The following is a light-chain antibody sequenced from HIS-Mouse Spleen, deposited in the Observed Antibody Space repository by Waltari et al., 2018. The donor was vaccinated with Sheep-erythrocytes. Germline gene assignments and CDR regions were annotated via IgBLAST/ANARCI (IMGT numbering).Light chain of an antibody. J-gene: IGLJ1*01. V-gene: IGLV2-11*01. CDR3: CSYAGSYNHV. CDR2: DVS. CDR1: SSDVGGDNY. Sequence: QSALTQPRSVSGSPGPSVTISCTGTSSDVGGDNYVSWYQQHPGKAPKLMIYDVSKRPSGVPDRFSGSKSGNTASLTISGLQAEDEADYYCCSYAGSYNHVFATGTKVTVL.